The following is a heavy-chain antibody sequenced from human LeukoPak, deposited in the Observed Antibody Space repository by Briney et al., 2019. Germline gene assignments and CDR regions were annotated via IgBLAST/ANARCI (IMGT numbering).Heavy chain of an antibody. V-gene: IGHV4-4*02. CDR2: IYHSGST. CDR1: GGSISSSNW. J-gene: IGHJ4*02. CDR3: ARAAMDSGSYSDEFDY. D-gene: IGHD1-26*01. Sequence: SGTLSLTCAVSGGSISSSNWWSWVRQPPGKGLEWIGEIYHSGSTNYNPSLKSRVTISVDKSKNQFSLKLSSVTAADTAVYYCARAAMDSGSYSDEFDYWGQGTLVTVSS.